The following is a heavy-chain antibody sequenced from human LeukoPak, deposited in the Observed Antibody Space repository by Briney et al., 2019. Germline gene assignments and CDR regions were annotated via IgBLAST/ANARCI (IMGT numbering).Heavy chain of an antibody. CDR1: GFTFSSYA. V-gene: IGHV3-30*04. Sequence: PGGSLRLSCASSGFTFSSYAMHWVRQAPGKGLEWVAVISYDGSNKYYADSVKGRFTISRDNAKNSLYLQMNSLRAEDTAVYYCARYNWNYGSGAFDIWGQGTMVTVSS. J-gene: IGHJ3*02. CDR3: ARYNWNYGSGAFDI. D-gene: IGHD1-7*01. CDR2: ISYDGSNK.